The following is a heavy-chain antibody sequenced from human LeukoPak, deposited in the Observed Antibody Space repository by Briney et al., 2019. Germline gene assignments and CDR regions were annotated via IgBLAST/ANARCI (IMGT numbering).Heavy chain of an antibody. V-gene: IGHV1-2*02. CDR3: ARDRNIVGRLGAFDI. Sequence: GASVKVSCKASGYTFTDYYMHWVRQAPGQGLEWMGWINPHSGGTDHAQKFQGRVTMTRDTSISTAYMELRSLRSDDTAVYYCARDRNIVGRLGAFDIWGQGTMVTVSS. CDR1: GYTFTDYY. J-gene: IGHJ3*02. CDR2: INPHSGGT. D-gene: IGHD1-26*01.